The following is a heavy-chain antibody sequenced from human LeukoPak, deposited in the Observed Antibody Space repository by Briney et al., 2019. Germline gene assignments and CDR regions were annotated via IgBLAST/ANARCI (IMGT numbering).Heavy chain of an antibody. CDR1: GFTFSSYA. CDR3: ARARNRDGFDY. V-gene: IGHV3-30*04. D-gene: IGHD5-24*01. CDR2: ISYDGSNK. Sequence: GRSLRLSCAASGFTFSSYAMHWVRQAPGKGLEWVAVISYDGSNKYYADSVKGRFTISRDNSKNTLYLQMNSLRAEDTAVYYCARARNRDGFDYWGQGTLVTVSS. J-gene: IGHJ4*02.